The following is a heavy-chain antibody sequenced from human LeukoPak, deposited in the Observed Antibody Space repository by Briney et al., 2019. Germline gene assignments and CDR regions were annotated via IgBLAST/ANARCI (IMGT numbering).Heavy chain of an antibody. CDR1: DGSFSGYY. J-gene: IGHJ5*02. V-gene: IGHV4-34*01. CDR2: INHSGST. Sequence: SEILSLTCAVYDGSFSGYYWSWIRQPPGKGLEWTGEINHSGSTNYNPSLKSRVTISVDTSKNQFSLKLSSVTAADTAVYYCVRGFGEDIVVVPAASVFDPWGPGTLVTVSS. CDR3: VRGFGEDIVVVPAASVFDP. D-gene: IGHD2-2*01.